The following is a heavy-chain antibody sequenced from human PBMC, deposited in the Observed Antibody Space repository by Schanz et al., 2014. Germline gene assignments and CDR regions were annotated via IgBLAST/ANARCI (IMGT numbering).Heavy chain of an antibody. CDR3: ARDAADFYDILTDEDD. D-gene: IGHD3-9*01. CDR1: GYTFTSYG. J-gene: IGHJ4*02. V-gene: IGHV1-18*01. Sequence: QVQLVQSGAEVKKPGASVKVSCKASGYTFTSYGISWVRQAPGQGLEWMGWISAYNGNTKYPQKLQGRVTMTTDTPTSTGYRELSRLGSDDATVYCWARDAADFYDILTDEDDWGQGTTVTVSS. CDR2: ISAYNGNT.